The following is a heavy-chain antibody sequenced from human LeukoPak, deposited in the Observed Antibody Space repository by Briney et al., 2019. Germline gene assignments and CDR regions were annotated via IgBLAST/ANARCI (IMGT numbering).Heavy chain of an antibody. CDR2: INPNSGGT. J-gene: IGHJ4*02. V-gene: IGHV1-2*02. D-gene: IGHD3-22*01. Sequence: VASVKVSCKTSGYSFTDYYMHWVRQAPGQGLEWMGWINPNSGGTNYAQKFQGRVTMTRDTSISTAYMELSRLRSDDTAVYYCARVTGYLDYDSSGYYCWGQGTLVTVSS. CDR3: ARVTGYLDYDSSGYYC. CDR1: GYSFTDYY.